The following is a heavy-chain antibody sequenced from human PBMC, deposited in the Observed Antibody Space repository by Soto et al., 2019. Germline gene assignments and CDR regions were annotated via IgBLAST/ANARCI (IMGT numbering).Heavy chain of an antibody. Sequence: QVQLQQSGPGLVKPSQTLSLTCDISGDSVSRNSAGWNWIRQTPSRGIEWLGRTYYRSKWYNNYAVSVKSRVSVNPDTAKNQFSLQLNSVPPEDTAVYYCARGSWDDVSGHYYMDVWGKGTTVTVSS. D-gene: IGHD1-1*01. CDR3: ARGSWDDVSGHYYMDV. J-gene: IGHJ6*03. V-gene: IGHV6-1*01. CDR1: GDSVSRNSAG. CDR2: TYYRSKWYN.